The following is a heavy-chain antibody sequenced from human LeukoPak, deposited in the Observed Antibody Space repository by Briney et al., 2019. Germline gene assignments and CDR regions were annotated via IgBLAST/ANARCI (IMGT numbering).Heavy chain of an antibody. Sequence: GGSLRLSCAASGFTFSSYAMSWVRQAPGKGLEWVSGISGSGDNTYYADSVKGRFTISRDNSKNTHYLQMSSLRAEDTGIYYCAKGGHYSFFDYWGQGTLVTVSS. V-gene: IGHV3-23*01. J-gene: IGHJ4*02. CDR2: ISGSGDNT. CDR3: AKGGHYSFFDY. CDR1: GFTFSSYA. D-gene: IGHD4-11*01.